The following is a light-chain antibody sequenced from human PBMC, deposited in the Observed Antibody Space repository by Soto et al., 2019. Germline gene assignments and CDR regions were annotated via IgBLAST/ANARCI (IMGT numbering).Light chain of an antibody. V-gene: IGLV3-21*04. CDR3: QVWDIMTDNYV. Sequence: SYELTQPPSVSVAPEKTATVTCGGNNIGDKRVHWYRQKPGQAPGLLISYDSDRPSGIPGRFSGSNSGNTATLTISRVEAGDEADYYCQVWDIMTDNYVLGGGTKLTVL. CDR2: YDS. J-gene: IGLJ2*01. CDR1: NIGDKR.